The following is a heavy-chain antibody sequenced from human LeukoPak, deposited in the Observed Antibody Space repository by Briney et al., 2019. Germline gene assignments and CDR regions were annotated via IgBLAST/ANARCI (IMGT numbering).Heavy chain of an antibody. CDR3: AKGRYRGYEDYFDY. CDR1: GFTFDDYA. V-gene: IGHV3-9*01. CDR2: ISWNSGSI. D-gene: IGHD5-12*01. Sequence: GGSLRLSCVASGFTFDDYAMHWVRQAPGKGLEWVSGISWNSGSIGYADSVKGRFTISRDNANNSLYLQMNSLRAEDTALYYCAKGRYRGYEDYFDYWGQGTLVTVSS. J-gene: IGHJ4*02.